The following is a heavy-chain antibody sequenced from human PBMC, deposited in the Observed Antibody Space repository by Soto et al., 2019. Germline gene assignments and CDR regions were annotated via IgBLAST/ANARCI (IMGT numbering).Heavy chain of an antibody. CDR2: IYYDGSNR. V-gene: IGHV3-33*01. CDR3: ARAFCTNGVCYYFFDS. CDR1: GFTFGTYA. Sequence: PGGSLRLSCAASGFTFGTYAMHWVRQAPGKGLEWVAVIYYDGSNRYYGDAVKGRFTISRDNSKSTLYLQMTSLRAEDTAVYYCARAFCTNGVCYYFFDSWGHGTLVTV. J-gene: IGHJ4*01. D-gene: IGHD2-8*01.